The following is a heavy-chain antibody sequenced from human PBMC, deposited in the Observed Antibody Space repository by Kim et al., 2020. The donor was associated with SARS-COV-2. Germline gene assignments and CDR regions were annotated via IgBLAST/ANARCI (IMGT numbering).Heavy chain of an antibody. CDR3: HSAQAMVSEGMDV. CDR1: GGSISSCSYY. CDR2: LYYSGST. V-gene: IGHV4-39*01. Sequence: SETLSLTCTVSGGSISSCSYYWGWIRQPPGLGLEWIWSLYYSGSTYYNPSLKSRVTISVDTSKYQFSLKLSSVTAADTSVYHSHSAQAMVSEGMDVWGQGTTVTVSS. J-gene: IGHJ6*02. D-gene: IGHD5-18*01.